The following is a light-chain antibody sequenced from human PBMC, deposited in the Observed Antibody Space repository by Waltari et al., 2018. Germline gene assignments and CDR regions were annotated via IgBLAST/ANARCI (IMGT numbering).Light chain of an antibody. Sequence: DIVMTQSPDSLAVSLGERATVHCKSSQNILYNPNNRNYLAWYQQKPGQPPKLLIYWASTRESGVPDRFSGSGSGTDFTLTISSLQAEDVAVYFCQQYYSTPFTFGQGTKLEIK. CDR1: QNILYNPNNRNY. V-gene: IGKV4-1*01. CDR3: QQYYSTPFT. CDR2: WAS. J-gene: IGKJ2*01.